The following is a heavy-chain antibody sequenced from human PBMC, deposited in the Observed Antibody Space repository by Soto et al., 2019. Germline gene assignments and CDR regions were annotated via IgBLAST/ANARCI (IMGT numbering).Heavy chain of an antibody. CDR1: GFIISSYA. V-gene: IGHV3-30*18. J-gene: IGHJ6*02. CDR3: AKVSSDRGFYYFAMDV. Sequence: QVQLLESEGGVVQPGRSLRLSCAASGFIISSYAMHWVRQAPGKGLEWVAVISHGGNEKYYADSVEGRFTISRDNSKNMVYLQMNGLRPEDTAVYYCAKVSSDRGFYYFAMDVWGQGTTVTVSS. D-gene: IGHD3-10*01. CDR2: ISHGGNEK.